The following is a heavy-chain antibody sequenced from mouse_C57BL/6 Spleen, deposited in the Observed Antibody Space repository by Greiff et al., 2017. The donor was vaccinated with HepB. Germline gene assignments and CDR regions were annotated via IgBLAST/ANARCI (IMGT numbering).Heavy chain of an antibody. Sequence: EVQLQQSGPELVKPGASVKISCKASGYTFTDYYMNWVKQSHGKSLEWIGDINPNNGGTSYNQKFKGKATLTVDKSSSTAYMELRSLTSEDSAVYYCARCPGSSYYYAMDYWGQGTSVTVSS. CDR3: ARCPGSSYYYAMDY. D-gene: IGHD1-1*01. CDR2: INPNNGGT. J-gene: IGHJ4*01. CDR1: GYTFTDYY. V-gene: IGHV1-26*01.